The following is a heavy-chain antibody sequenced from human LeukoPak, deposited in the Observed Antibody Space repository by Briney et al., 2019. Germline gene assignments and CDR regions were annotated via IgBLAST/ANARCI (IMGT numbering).Heavy chain of an antibody. J-gene: IGHJ5*02. CDR1: GFTFSSSA. CDR2: ISASGGST. V-gene: IGHV3-23*01. CDR3: ARDSYYDSSLRWFDP. Sequence: GGSLRLSCAASGFTFSSSAMSWVRQVPGKGLEWVSGISASGGSTYYADSVRGRFTISRDNSKNTLYLQMNSLRAEDTAVYYCARDSYYDSSLRWFDPWGQGTLVTVSS. D-gene: IGHD3-22*01.